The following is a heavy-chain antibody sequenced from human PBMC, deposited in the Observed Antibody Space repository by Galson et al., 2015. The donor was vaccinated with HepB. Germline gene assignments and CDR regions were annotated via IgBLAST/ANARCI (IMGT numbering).Heavy chain of an antibody. CDR1: GYSFTSYW. D-gene: IGHD2-8*01. V-gene: IGHV5-10-1*01. J-gene: IGHJ4*02. CDR2: IDPSDSYT. CDR3: ASWGYCTNGVCQHGFFDY. Sequence: QSGAEVKKPGESLKISCKGSGYSFTSYWISWVRQMSGKGLEWMGRIDPSDSYTNYSPSFQGHVTISADKSISTAYLQWSSLKASDTAVYYCASWGYCTNGVCQHGFFDYWGQGTLVTVSS.